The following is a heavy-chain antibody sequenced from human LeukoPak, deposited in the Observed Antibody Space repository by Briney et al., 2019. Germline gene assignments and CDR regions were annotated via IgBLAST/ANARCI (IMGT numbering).Heavy chain of an antibody. CDR1: GGSISSYY. J-gene: IGHJ5*02. CDR3: ARDRGAYSSSWYSGDNWFDP. CDR2: IYYSGST. V-gene: IGHV4-59*01. D-gene: IGHD6-13*01. Sequence: SETLSLTCTVSGGSISSYYWSWIRQPPGRGLEWIGYIYYSGSTNYNPSLKSRVTISVDTSKNQFSLKLSSVTAADTAVYYCARDRGAYSSSWYSGDNWFDPWGQGTLVTVSS.